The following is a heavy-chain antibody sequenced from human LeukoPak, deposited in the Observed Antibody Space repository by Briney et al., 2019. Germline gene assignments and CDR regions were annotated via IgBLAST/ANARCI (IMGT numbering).Heavy chain of an antibody. J-gene: IGHJ4*02. CDR3: ARDSTAQAFDY. CDR1: GYTLTELS. D-gene: IGHD5-18*01. CDR2: FDPEDGET. V-gene: IGHV1-24*01. Sequence: ASVKVSCKVSGYTLTELSMHWVRQAPGKGLEWMGGFDPEDGETIYAQKFQGRVTMTRDTSTSTVYMELSSLRSEDTAVYYCARDSTAQAFDYWGQGTLVTVSS.